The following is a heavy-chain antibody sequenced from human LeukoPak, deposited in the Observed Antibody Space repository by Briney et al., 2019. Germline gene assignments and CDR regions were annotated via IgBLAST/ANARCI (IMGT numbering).Heavy chain of an antibody. V-gene: IGHV3-48*03. CDR1: GFTFSSYE. CDR2: ISSSGSTI. J-gene: IGHJ4*02. CDR3: ARDRDGFDY. Sequence: GGSLRLSCAASGFTFSSYEMNWVRQAPGKGLEWVSYISSSGSTIYYADSVKGRFTISRDNAKYSLYLQMNSLRAEDTAVYYCARDRDGFDYWGQGTLVTVSS. D-gene: IGHD3-10*01.